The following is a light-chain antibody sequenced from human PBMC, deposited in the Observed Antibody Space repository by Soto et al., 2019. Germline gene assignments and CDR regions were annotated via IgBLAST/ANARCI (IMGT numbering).Light chain of an antibody. Sequence: QSVLTQPPSASGTPGQRVTISCSGSSSNIGSNTVNWYQQLPGTAPKLVIYSNNQRPSGVPDRFSGSKSGTSATLAISGLQSEDEADYYCAAWDDSLNGHWVFGGGTKVTVL. V-gene: IGLV1-44*01. CDR2: SNN. CDR1: SSNIGSNT. CDR3: AAWDDSLNGHWV. J-gene: IGLJ3*02.